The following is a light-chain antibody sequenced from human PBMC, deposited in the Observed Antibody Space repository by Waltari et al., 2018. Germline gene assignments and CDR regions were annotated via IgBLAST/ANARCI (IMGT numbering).Light chain of an antibody. CDR1: QSVSSNY. Sequence: EIVLTQSPGTLSLSPGERATLSCWVSQSVSSNYLAWYQQKPGQAPRLLIHGASSRATGIPDRFSGSGSGTDFTLTISRLEPEDFALYYCQQYTTLPYTFGQGTKLEIK. CDR3: QQYTTLPYT. CDR2: GAS. J-gene: IGKJ2*01. V-gene: IGKV3-20*01.